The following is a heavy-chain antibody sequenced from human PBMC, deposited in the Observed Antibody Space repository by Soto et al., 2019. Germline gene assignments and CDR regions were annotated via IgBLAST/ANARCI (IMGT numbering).Heavy chain of an antibody. D-gene: IGHD3-10*01. J-gene: IGHJ4*02. Sequence: QVQLVQSGAEVKKPGSSVKVSCKASGGTFSSYTISWVRQAPGQGLEWMGRIIPILGIANYAQKFQGRVTITADKSTSKAYMELSRLRSEDTAVYYCAREGQYYYGSGSYPTIDYWGQGTLVTVSS. CDR2: IIPILGIA. CDR1: GGTFSSYT. V-gene: IGHV1-69*08. CDR3: AREGQYYYGSGSYPTIDY.